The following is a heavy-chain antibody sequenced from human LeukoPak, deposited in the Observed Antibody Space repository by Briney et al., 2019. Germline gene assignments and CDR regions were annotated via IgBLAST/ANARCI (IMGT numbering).Heavy chain of an antibody. CDR1: GYTFTSYG. CDR2: ISAYNGNT. Sequence: ASVKVSCKASGYTFTSYGISWVRQAPGQGLEWMGWISAYNGNTNYAQKLQGRVTMTTDTSTSTAYMELSSLRSEDTAVYYCARAQIYSSSSGVDYWGQGTLVTVSS. J-gene: IGHJ4*02. V-gene: IGHV1-18*01. D-gene: IGHD6-6*01. CDR3: ARAQIYSSSSGVDY.